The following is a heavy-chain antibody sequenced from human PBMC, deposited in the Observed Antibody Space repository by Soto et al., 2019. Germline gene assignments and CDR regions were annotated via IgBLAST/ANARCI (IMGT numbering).Heavy chain of an antibody. CDR2: ILYTGNT. V-gene: IGHV4-59*01. D-gene: IGHD3-10*01. CDR1: GVSISNYY. Sequence: QVQLQESGPGLVKPSETLSLTCTVSGVSISNYYWSWIRQPPGKGLEWLGYILYTGNTNYNPSLKSRVTISVDTSQNQVSLELTSVTTADTAVYFCARAAYGSGNYYAPHYYYAMDVWGQGTTVTVSS. CDR3: ARAAYGSGNYYAPHYYYAMDV. J-gene: IGHJ6*02.